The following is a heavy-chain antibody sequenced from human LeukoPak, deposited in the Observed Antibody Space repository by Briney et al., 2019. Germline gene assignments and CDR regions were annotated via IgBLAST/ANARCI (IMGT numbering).Heavy chain of an antibody. V-gene: IGHV3-21*01. Sequence: GGSLRLSCAASGFTFSSYSMNWVRQAPGKGLEWVSSISSSSSYIYYADSVKGRFTISRDNAKNSLYLQMHSLRADDTAIYYCVKPYYYSSGSLNWGQGTLVTVSS. CDR2: ISSSSSYI. CDR1: GFTFSSYS. J-gene: IGHJ4*02. CDR3: VKPYYYSSGSLN. D-gene: IGHD3-10*01.